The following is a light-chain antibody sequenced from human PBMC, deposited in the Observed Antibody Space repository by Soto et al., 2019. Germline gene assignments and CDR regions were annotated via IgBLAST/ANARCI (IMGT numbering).Light chain of an antibody. CDR3: SSYAGSSTYV. CDR1: SSVVGSYNL. V-gene: IGLV2-23*02. J-gene: IGLJ1*01. CDR2: EVS. Sequence: QSVLTQPASVSGSPGQSITISCTGTSSVVGSYNLVSWYQQHPGKAPKVMIYEVSKRPSGVPNRFSGSKSGNTASLTISGLQAEDEADYYCSSYAGSSTYVFGTGTKVTVL.